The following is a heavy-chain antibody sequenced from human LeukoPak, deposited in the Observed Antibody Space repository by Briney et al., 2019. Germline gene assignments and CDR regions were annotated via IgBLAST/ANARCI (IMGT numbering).Heavy chain of an antibody. D-gene: IGHD3-10*01. CDR3: AKDYSKTSYYGSGTYYRPNWFDP. V-gene: IGHV3-30*02. CDR1: GFTFSSYG. Sequence: GGSLRLSCAASGFTFSSYGMHWVRQAPGKGLEWVAFIRYDGSNKYYAHSVKGRFTISRDNSKNTLYLQMNSLRAEDTAVYYCAKDYSKTSYYGSGTYYRPNWFDPWGQGTLVTVSS. J-gene: IGHJ5*02. CDR2: IRYDGSNK.